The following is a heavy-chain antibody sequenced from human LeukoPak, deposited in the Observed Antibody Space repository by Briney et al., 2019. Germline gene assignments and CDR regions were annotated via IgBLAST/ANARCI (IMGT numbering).Heavy chain of an antibody. J-gene: IGHJ4*02. CDR2: IYYSGTT. D-gene: IGHD5-24*01. CDR1: AGSISSSNYY. CDR3: ARDGEMATIENYFDY. Sequence: SETLSLTCTVSAGSISSSNYYWGWIRPPPGKGLEWIGSIYYSGTTHYNPSLKSRVTISVDTSKNQFSLNLSSVTAADTAVYYCARDGEMATIENYFDYWGQGTLVTVSS. V-gene: IGHV4-39*07.